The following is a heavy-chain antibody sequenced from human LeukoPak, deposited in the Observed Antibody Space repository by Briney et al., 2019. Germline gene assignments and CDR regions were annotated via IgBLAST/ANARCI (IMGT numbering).Heavy chain of an antibody. D-gene: IGHD4-17*01. V-gene: IGHV3-30-3*01. CDR1: GFTFSSYA. CDR2: ISYDGSNK. Sequence: GGSLRLSCAASGFTFSSYAMHWVRQAPGKGLEWVAVISYDGSNKYYADSVKGRFTISRDNSKNTLYLQMNSLRAEDTAVYYCAKSEDYGDYVGYWGQGTLVTVSS. CDR3: AKSEDYGDYVGY. J-gene: IGHJ4*02.